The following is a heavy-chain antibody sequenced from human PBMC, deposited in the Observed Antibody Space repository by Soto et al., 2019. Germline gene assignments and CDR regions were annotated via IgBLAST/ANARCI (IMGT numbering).Heavy chain of an antibody. D-gene: IGHD2-2*02. CDR2: ISAYNGNT. V-gene: IGHV1-18*01. CDR1: GYTFTSYG. J-gene: IGHJ6*03. Sequence: QVQLVQSGAEVKKPGASVKVSCKASGYTFTSYGISWVRQAPGQGLEWMGWISAYNGNTNYAQKLQGRVTMTPDTSTSTAYMELRSLRSHDTAVYYCARGVVVVPAAIRGYYYYYMDVWGKGTTVTVSS. CDR3: ARGVVVVPAAIRGYYYYYMDV.